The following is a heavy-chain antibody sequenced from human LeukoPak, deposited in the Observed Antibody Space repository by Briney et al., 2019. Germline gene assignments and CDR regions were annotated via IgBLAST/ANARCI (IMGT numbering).Heavy chain of an antibody. CDR3: ARQGNYFGDY. J-gene: IGHJ4*02. CDR2: INHSGTA. D-gene: IGHD3-10*01. V-gene: IGHV4-34*01. Sequence: SETLSLTCAVYGASFNTYYWSWIRQTPGKGLEWIGEINHSGTANYNPSLKSRVTISVDTSKNQFSLKLSSMTAADTAVYYCARQGNYFGDYWGQGTLVTVSS. CDR1: GASFNTYY.